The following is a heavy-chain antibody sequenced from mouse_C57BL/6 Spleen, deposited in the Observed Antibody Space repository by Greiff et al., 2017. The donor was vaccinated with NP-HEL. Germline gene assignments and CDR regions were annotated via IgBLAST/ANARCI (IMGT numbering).Heavy chain of an antibody. V-gene: IGHV1-50*01. CDR2: IDPSDSYT. CDR1: GYTFTSYW. D-gene: IGHD1-1*01. CDR3: ARFHYYGSSYNWYFDV. J-gene: IGHJ1*03. Sequence: QVQLQQPGAELVKPGASVKLSCKASGYTFTSYWMQWVKQRPGQGLEWIGEIDPSDSYTNYNQKFKGKATLTVDTSSRTAYMQLSSLTSEDSAVYYCARFHYYGSSYNWYFDVWGTGTTVTVSS.